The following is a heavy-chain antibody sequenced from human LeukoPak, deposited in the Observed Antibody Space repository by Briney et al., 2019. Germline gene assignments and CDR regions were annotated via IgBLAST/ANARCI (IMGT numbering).Heavy chain of an antibody. CDR3: ARSIGDYYYYGMDV. D-gene: IGHD2/OR15-2a*01. V-gene: IGHV4-34*01. Sequence: ASETLSLTCAVYGGSFSGYYWSWIRQPPGKGLEWIGEINHSGSTNYNPSLKSRVTISVDTSKNQFSLKLSSVTAADTAVYYCARSIGDYYYYGMDVWGQGTTVTVSS. J-gene: IGHJ6*02. CDR2: INHSGST. CDR1: GGSFSGYY.